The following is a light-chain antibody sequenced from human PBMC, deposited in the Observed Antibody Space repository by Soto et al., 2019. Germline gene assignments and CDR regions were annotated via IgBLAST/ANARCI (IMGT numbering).Light chain of an antibody. V-gene: IGKV3-15*01. CDR2: GAS. CDR3: QQYNNWPPFT. Sequence: EIVMTQSPATLSLSPGERATLSCRASQSVSSNLAWYQQKTGQAPRLLIYGASTRAPGVPARFSGSGSGTEFTLTISSLQSEDFAVYYCQQYNNWPPFTFGQGTKVEIK. J-gene: IGKJ1*01. CDR1: QSVSSN.